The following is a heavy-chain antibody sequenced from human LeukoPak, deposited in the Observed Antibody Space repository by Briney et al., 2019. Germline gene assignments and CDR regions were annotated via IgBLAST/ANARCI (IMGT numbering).Heavy chain of an antibody. D-gene: IGHD6-19*01. V-gene: IGHV3-23*01. CDR2: ISGSGGST. CDR1: GFTFSSYA. Sequence: GASLRLSCAASGFTFSSYAMSWVRQAPGKGLEWVSAISGSGGSTYYADSVKGRFTISRDNSKNTLYLQMNSLRAEDTAVYYCASSGYSSGQNFDYWGQGTLVTVSS. J-gene: IGHJ4*02. CDR3: ASSGYSSGQNFDY.